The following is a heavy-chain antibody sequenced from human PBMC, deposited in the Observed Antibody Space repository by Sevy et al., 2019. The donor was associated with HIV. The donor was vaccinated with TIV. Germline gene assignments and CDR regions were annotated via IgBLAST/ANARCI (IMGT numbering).Heavy chain of an antibody. J-gene: IGHJ5*02. Sequence: SETLSLTCTLSGGSISSYYWSWIRQPPGKGLEWIGYIYYSGSTNYNPSLKSRVTISVDTSKNQFSLKLSSVTAADTAVYYCARVTAMYWFDPWGQGTLVTVSS. CDR3: ARVTAMYWFDP. V-gene: IGHV4-59*01. CDR2: IYYSGST. D-gene: IGHD5-18*01. CDR1: GGSISSYY.